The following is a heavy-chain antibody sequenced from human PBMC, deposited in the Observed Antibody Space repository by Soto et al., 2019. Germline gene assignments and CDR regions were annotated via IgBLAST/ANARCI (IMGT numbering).Heavy chain of an antibody. D-gene: IGHD3-9*01. CDR2: ISYDGRYI. CDR1: GFIFSNYA. J-gene: IGHJ6*02. V-gene: IGHV3-30*03. Sequence: QMQLVESGGGVVQPGNSLRLSCAASGFIFSNYAMHWVRQAPGKGLDWVALISYDGRYIYYADSVKGRFAISRDNSKKTVELHMNSLRREDIAGYYCERDLTDYELDVWGQGTTVNVSS. CDR3: ERDLTDYELDV.